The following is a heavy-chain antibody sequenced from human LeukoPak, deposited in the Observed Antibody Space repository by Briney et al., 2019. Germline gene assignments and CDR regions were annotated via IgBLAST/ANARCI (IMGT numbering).Heavy chain of an antibody. CDR3: TTDPTYYYDSSGYSQWFDP. CDR1: GFTFSNAW. Sequence: GSLRLSCAASGFTFSNAWMSWVRQAPGKGLEWVGHIKSKTDGGTTDYAAPVKGRFTISRDDSKNTLYLQMNSLKTEDTAVYYCTTDPTYYYDSSGYSQWFDPWGQGTLVTVSS. V-gene: IGHV3-15*01. D-gene: IGHD3-22*01. CDR2: IKSKTDGGTT. J-gene: IGHJ5*02.